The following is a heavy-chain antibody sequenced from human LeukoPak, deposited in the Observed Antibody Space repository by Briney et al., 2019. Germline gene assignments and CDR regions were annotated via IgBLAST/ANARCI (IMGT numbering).Heavy chain of an antibody. Sequence: SETLSLTCTVSGGSISSYYWSRIRQPPGKGLEWIGCIYYSGSTNYNPSLKSRVTISVDTSKNQFSLKLSSVTAADTAVYYCARRGSPQLYFDYWGQGTLVTVSS. CDR1: GGSISSYY. CDR3: ARRGSPQLYFDY. D-gene: IGHD2-2*01. J-gene: IGHJ4*02. V-gene: IGHV4-59*08. CDR2: IYYSGST.